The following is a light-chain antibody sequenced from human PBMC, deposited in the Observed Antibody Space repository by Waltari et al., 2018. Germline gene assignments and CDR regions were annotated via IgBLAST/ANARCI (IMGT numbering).Light chain of an antibody. Sequence: QSALTQPASVSGSPGQSITISCTGTSSDVGSYNLVSWYQQHPGNAPKLMIYEVSKRPSGVSNRFSGSKAGNTASLTTAGLQAEDEADYYCCSYAGSSFVVFGGGTKLTVL. J-gene: IGLJ2*01. CDR3: CSYAGSSFVV. CDR2: EVS. V-gene: IGLV2-23*02. CDR1: SSDVGSYNL.